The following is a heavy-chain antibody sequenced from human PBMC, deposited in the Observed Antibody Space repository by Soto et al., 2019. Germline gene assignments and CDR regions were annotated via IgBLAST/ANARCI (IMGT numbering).Heavy chain of an antibody. D-gene: IGHD5-12*01. CDR3: ARVATTWYFDL. J-gene: IGHJ2*01. V-gene: IGHV1-46*01. CDR2: INPSGGST. CDR1: GYTFTSYY. Sequence: ASVKVSCKASGYTFTSYYMHWVRQAPGQGLEWMGIINPSGGSTSYAQKSQGRVTMTRDTSTSTVYMELSSLRSEDTAVYHCARVATTWYFDLWGRGTLVTVSS.